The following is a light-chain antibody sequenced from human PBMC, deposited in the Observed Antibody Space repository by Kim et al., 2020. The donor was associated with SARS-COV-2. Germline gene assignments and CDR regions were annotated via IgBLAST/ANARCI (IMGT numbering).Light chain of an antibody. J-gene: IGLJ3*02. CDR1: SSDVGGYNY. V-gene: IGLV2-14*03. CDR2: DVS. Sequence: QSITISCTGTSSDVGGYNYVSWYPQHPGKAPKLMIYDVSNRPSGVSNRFSGSKSGNTASLTISGLQAEDEADYYCSSYTSSSTRVFGGGTQLTVL. CDR3: SSYTSSSTRV.